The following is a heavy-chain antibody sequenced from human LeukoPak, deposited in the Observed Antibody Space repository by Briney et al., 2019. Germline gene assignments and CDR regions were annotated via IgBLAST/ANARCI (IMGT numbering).Heavy chain of an antibody. J-gene: IGHJ4*02. CDR2: IYSSGTT. D-gene: IGHD5-24*01. CDR1: GGSMSTFY. V-gene: IGHV4-4*07. CDR3: VAEGMATIHYDY. Sequence: SETLSLTCAVSGGSMSTFYWNWIRQPAGKGLEWIGRIYSSGTTNYNPSLKSRVTMSVDTSRNQFSLVLNSVTAADTAVYYCVAEGMATIHYDYWGQGALVTVSS.